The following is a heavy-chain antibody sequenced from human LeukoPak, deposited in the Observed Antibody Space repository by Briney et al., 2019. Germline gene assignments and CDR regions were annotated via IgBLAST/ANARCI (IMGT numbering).Heavy chain of an antibody. CDR2: ISYDGSNK. Sequence: GGSLRLSCAASGFTFSSYGMHWVRQAPGKGLEWVAAISYDGSNKYYADSVKGRFTISRDNSKNTVYVQTNSLRVEDTAVYYCARGRYLEWLAIDFDYWGQGTLVTVSS. J-gene: IGHJ4*02. CDR3: ARGRYLEWLAIDFDY. V-gene: IGHV3-30*19. CDR1: GFTFSSYG. D-gene: IGHD3-3*01.